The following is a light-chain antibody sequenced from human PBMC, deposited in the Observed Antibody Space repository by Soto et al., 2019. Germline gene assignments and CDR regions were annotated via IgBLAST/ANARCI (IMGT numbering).Light chain of an antibody. CDR1: QSISSY. CDR3: QQSYNTPYT. J-gene: IGKJ2*01. Sequence: DIQMTQSPSSLSASVGDRVTITCRASQSISSYLNWYQQKPWKAPKLLIYGASTLQSGVPPRFSGSGSGTDFTLTISNLQPEDFATYYCQQSYNTPYTFGQGTKLEIK. CDR2: GAS. V-gene: IGKV1-39*01.